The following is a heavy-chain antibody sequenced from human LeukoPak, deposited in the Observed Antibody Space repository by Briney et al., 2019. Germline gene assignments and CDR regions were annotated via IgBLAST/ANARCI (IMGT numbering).Heavy chain of an antibody. CDR2: IYPGDSDT. J-gene: IGHJ6*03. V-gene: IGHV5-51*01. CDR3: ARQGGGEYYYYYYMDV. Sequence: GESLKISYKGSGYSFTSYWIGWVRQMPGKGLEWMGIIYPGDSDTRYSPSFQGQVTISADKSISTAYLQWSSLKASDTAMYYCARQGGGEYYYYYYMDVWGKGTTVTVSS. D-gene: IGHD2-15*01. CDR1: GYSFTSYW.